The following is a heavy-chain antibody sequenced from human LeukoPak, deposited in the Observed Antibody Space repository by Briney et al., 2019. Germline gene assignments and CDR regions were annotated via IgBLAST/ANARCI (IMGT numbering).Heavy chain of an antibody. D-gene: IGHD3-10*01. J-gene: IGHJ1*01. CDR3: AKMLLWFGELFKAPFQH. CDR2: ISGSGGST. CDR1: GFTFSSYA. V-gene: IGHV3-23*01. Sequence: GGSLRLSCAASGFTFSSYAMSWVRQAPGKGLEWVSAISGSGGSTYYADSVKGRFTISRDNSKNTLYLQMNSLRAEDTAVYYRAKMLLWFGELFKAPFQHWGQGTLVTVPS.